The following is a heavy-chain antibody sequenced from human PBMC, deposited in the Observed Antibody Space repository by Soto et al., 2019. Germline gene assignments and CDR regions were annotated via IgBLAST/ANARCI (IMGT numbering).Heavy chain of an antibody. D-gene: IGHD2-2*01. Sequence: PGGSLELSSAASGVTVRSYWMTWVLQAQGKGLEWVANIKQDGSEKYYVDSVKGRFTISRDNAKNPLYLQMNSLRAEDTAVYYCARDTCSSTSWHYFDYWGQGSLGPVSS. V-gene: IGHV3-7*01. CDR2: IKQDGSEK. J-gene: IGHJ4*02. CDR1: GVTVRSYW. CDR3: ARDTCSSTSWHYFDY.